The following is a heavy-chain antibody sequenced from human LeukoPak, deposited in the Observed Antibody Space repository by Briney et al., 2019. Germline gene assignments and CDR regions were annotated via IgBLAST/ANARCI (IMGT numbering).Heavy chain of an antibody. CDR1: GYAFSGSY. J-gene: IGHJ4*02. CDR2: IYPNSGGT. Sequence: GASVKVSCKASGYAFSGSYMHWVRQAPGQGLEWMGWIYPNSGGTNYAQKFQGRVTMTGVTAITTAYMELTRLKSDDTAVYYCARGLGSFGDWYFDDWGQGTLVTVSS. V-gene: IGHV1-2*02. CDR3: ARGLGSFGDWYFDD. D-gene: IGHD2-21*01.